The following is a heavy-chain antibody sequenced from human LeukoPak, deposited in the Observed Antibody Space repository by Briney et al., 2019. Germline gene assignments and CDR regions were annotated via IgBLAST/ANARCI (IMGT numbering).Heavy chain of an antibody. V-gene: IGHV4-59*01. CDR1: GGSISSYY. CDR3: ARRWVAEGYYYYYYMDV. D-gene: IGHD4-23*01. Sequence: NPSETLSLTCTVSGGSISSYYWSWIRQPPGKGLEWIGYIYYSGSTNYNPSLKSRVTISVDTSKNQFSLKLSSVTAADTAVYYCARRWVAEGYYYYYYMDVWGKGTTVTVSS. CDR2: IYYSGST. J-gene: IGHJ6*03.